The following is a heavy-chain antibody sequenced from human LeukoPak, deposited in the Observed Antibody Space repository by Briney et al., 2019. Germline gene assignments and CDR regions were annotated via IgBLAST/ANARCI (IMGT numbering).Heavy chain of an antibody. J-gene: IGHJ4*02. V-gene: IGHV4-39*07. Sequence: SETLSPTCTVSGGSISSSSYYWGWIRQPPGKGLEWIGSIYYSGSTYYNPSLKSRVTISVDTSKNQFSLKLSSVTAADTAVYYCARDQRGSFDYWGQGTLVTVSS. CDR1: GGSISSSSYY. CDR3: ARDQRGSFDY. CDR2: IYYSGST.